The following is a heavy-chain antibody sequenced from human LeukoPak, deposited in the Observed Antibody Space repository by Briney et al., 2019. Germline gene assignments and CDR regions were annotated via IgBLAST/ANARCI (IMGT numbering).Heavy chain of an antibody. Sequence: ASVKVSCKASGYTFTSYGISWVRQAPGQGLEWMGWISAYNGNTNYAKKLQGRVTMTTDTSTSTAYMELRSLRSDDTAVYYCARDVTVAVAATVNWFDPWGQGTLVTVSS. V-gene: IGHV1-18*01. CDR3: ARDVTVAVAATVNWFDP. CDR2: ISAYNGNT. J-gene: IGHJ5*02. D-gene: IGHD6-19*01. CDR1: GYTFTSYG.